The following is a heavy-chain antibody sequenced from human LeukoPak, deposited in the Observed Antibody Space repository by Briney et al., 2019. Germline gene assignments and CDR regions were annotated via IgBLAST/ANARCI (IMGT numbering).Heavy chain of an antibody. CDR3: ATGAMVYEY. D-gene: IGHD3-10*01. CDR2: FGPQVGET. Sequence: ASVKVSCKVSGSTLTKISIDWVRQAPGKGFECMGTFGPQVGETIHAQKLQGRLKMTADTSTDTAYMEMGSLQSEDTAVYYCATGAMVYEYWGQGTLVTVSS. V-gene: IGHV1-24*01. J-gene: IGHJ4*02. CDR1: GSTLTKIS.